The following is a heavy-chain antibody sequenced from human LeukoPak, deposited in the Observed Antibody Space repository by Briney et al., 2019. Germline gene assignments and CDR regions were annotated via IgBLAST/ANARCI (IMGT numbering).Heavy chain of an antibody. D-gene: IGHD3-3*01. J-gene: IGHJ4*02. Sequence: SETLSLTCAVYGGSFSGYYWNWIRQPPGKGLEWIGEINHSGSTNYNPSLKSRVTISVDTSKNQFSLKLSSVTAADTAVYYCARFWRGFDYWGQGTLVTVSS. V-gene: IGHV4-34*01. CDR1: GGSFSGYY. CDR2: INHSGST. CDR3: ARFWRGFDY.